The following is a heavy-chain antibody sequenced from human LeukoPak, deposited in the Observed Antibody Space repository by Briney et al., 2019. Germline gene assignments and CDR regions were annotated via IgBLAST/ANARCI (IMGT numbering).Heavy chain of an antibody. J-gene: IGHJ4*02. Sequence: GGSLRLSCAASGFTFSSYWMSWVRQAPGKGLEWGANIKQDGSEKYYVDSVKGRFTISRDNAKNSLYLQMNSLRAEDTAVYYCARDGRYYYDSSGNFDYWGQGTLVTVSS. D-gene: IGHD3-22*01. CDR1: GFTFSSYW. CDR3: ARDGRYYYDSSGNFDY. CDR2: IKQDGSEK. V-gene: IGHV3-7*01.